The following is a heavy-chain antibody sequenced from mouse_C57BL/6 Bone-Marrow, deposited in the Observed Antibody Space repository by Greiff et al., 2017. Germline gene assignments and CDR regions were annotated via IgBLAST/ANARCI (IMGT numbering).Heavy chain of an antibody. CDR3: ARVFAY. CDR1: GFTFSSYG. V-gene: IGHV5-6*01. CDR2: ISSGGSYN. J-gene: IGHJ3*01. Sequence: DVQLVESGGDLVKPGGSLKLSCAASGFTFSSYGMSWVRQTPDKRLEWVATISSGGSYNYYPDSVKGRFTISRDNAKNTLYLQMSSLKSEDTAMYYCARVFAYWGQGTLVTVSA.